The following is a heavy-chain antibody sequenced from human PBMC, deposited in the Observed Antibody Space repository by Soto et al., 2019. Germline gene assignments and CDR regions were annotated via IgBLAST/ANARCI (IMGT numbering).Heavy chain of an antibody. D-gene: IGHD2-15*01. CDR3: AREGRCSGCSCYYYYYMDV. V-gene: IGHV1-69*04. CDR2: IIPILGIA. J-gene: IGHJ6*03. Sequence: GASVKVSCKASGGTFSSYTISWVRQAPGQGLEWMGRIIPILGIANYAQKFQGRVTITADKSTSTAYMELSSLRSEDTAVYYCAREGRCSGCSCYYYYYMDVWGKGTTVTVSS. CDR1: GGTFSSYT.